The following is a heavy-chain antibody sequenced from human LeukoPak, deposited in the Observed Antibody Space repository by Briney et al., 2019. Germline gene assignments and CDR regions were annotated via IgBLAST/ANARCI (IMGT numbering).Heavy chain of an antibody. J-gene: IGHJ4*02. D-gene: IGHD2/OR15-2a*01. CDR1: GFTVSSYA. V-gene: IGHV3-23*01. CDR2: ITGSGGGT. CDR3: AKERAFGTWLGDY. Sequence: GGSLTLSCAASGFTVSSYAMSWVRQAPGKGLEWVSAITGSGGGTYYADSVKGRFTISRDSSKNTLYLQMNSLRAEDTAVYYCAKERAFGTWLGDYWGQGTLVTVSS.